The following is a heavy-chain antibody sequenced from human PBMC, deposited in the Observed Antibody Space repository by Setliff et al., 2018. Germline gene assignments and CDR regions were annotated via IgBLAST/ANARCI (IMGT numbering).Heavy chain of an antibody. Sequence: GGSLRLSCAASGLRFSDLYMSWVRQVPGKGLEWLSKISGAGTTVYYADSVRGRFTISRDNAKNSLYLQMNSLRAEYSAVYYCARDGVFYAMDFWGQGTTVTVSS. D-gene: IGHD3-10*01. CDR3: ARDGVFYAMDF. CDR2: ISGAGTTV. V-gene: IGHV3-11*04. J-gene: IGHJ6*02. CDR1: GLRFSDLY.